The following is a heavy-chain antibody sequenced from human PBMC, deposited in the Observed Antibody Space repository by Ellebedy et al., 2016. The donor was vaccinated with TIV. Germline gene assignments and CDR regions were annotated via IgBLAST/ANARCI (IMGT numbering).Heavy chain of an antibody. CDR1: GDSVSSNG. CDR2: TYYSSKWYI. J-gene: IGHJ5*02. Sequence: SQTLSLTCAISGDSVSSNGWNWIMQSPSRGLEWLGRTYYSSKWYIDYAVSVKTRIIISPDTAKNQISLQLDSVTPEDTGLYYCAKGWLRGFFDPWGQGTLVTVSS. V-gene: IGHV6-1*01. D-gene: IGHD5-12*01. CDR3: AKGWLRGFFDP.